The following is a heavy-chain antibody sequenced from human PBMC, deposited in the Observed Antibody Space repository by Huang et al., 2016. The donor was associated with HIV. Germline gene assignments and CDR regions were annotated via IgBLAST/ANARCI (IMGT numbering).Heavy chain of an antibody. J-gene: IGHJ6*02. V-gene: IGHV3-7*01. CDR2: IKQDESEK. CDR3: ATKTAAMDI. CDR1: TFRFGAYW. D-gene: IGHD1-7*01. Sequence: VESGGRLDQPGGSIRLSCVGSTFRFGAYWMSWVRQSAGKGLEWVANIKQDESEKYYVDSVKGRFNISRDNAKKVLFLEMNNVRVEDTATYYCATKTAAMDIWGQGTTVTVS.